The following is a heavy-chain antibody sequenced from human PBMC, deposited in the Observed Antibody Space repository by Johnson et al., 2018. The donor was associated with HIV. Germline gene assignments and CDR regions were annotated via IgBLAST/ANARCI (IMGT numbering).Heavy chain of an antibody. J-gene: IGHJ3*02. V-gene: IGHV3-72*01. Sequence: VQLVESGGGLVQPGGSLRLSCAASGFTFSDHYMDWVRQAPGNGLEWVGRTRNKANSYTTEYAASVKGRFTISRDDSKNSLYLQMNSLKTEDTAVYYCARGGYYDIWSGTSFDAVEIWGQGTRVTVSS. CDR3: ARGGYYDIWSGTSFDAVEI. CDR1: GFTFSDHY. D-gene: IGHD3-3*01. CDR2: TRNKANSYTT.